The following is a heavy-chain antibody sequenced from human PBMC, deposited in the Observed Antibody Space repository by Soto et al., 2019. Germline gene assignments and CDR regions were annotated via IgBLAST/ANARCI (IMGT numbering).Heavy chain of an antibody. J-gene: IGHJ5*02. CDR1: GGTFSSYT. D-gene: IGHD3-3*01. V-gene: IGHV1-69*02. Sequence: SLKVYCKASGGTFSSYTISWLRQAPGQGLEWMGRIIPILGIANYAQKFQGRVTISVDTSKNQFSLKLSSVTAADTAVYYCARHRHGSFGVAPWFDPWAQGTLVTVSS. CDR2: IIPILGIA. CDR3: ARHRHGSFGVAPWFDP.